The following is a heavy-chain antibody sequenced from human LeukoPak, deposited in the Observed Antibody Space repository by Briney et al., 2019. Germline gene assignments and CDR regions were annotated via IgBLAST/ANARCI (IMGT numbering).Heavy chain of an antibody. Sequence: GGSLRLSCAASGFTFSDYYMSWIRQAPGKGLEWVSYISSSGSTIYYADSVKGRFTISRDNAKNSLYLQMNSLRAEDTALYYCARVGTVWFGELSDYYFDYWGQGTLVTVSS. D-gene: IGHD3-10*01. CDR2: ISSSGSTI. CDR1: GFTFSDYY. J-gene: IGHJ4*02. CDR3: ARVGTVWFGELSDYYFDY. V-gene: IGHV3-11*01.